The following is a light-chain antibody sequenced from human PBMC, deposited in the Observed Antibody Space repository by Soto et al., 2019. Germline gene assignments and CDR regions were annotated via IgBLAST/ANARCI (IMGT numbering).Light chain of an antibody. CDR1: QSVSGN. CDR2: AAS. V-gene: IGKV3-15*01. J-gene: IGKJ1*01. Sequence: EIVMTQSPATLSVSQGERATLSCRASQSVSGNLAWYQQKPGQAPRLLIYAASTRATTIPARFSGCGSGTEFTFTNSSLQSEDFAVYYCQQYNNWSPAFGRGTKVYIK. CDR3: QQYNNWSPA.